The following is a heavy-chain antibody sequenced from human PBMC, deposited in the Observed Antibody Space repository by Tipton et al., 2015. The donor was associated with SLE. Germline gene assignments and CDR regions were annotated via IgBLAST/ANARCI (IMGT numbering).Heavy chain of an antibody. CDR3: ARDRTSRITIFGVARYGMDV. CDR2: ISGSGGST. J-gene: IGHJ6*02. Sequence: SLRLSCAASGFTFSSYSMNWVRQAPGKGLEWVSAISGSGGSTYYADSVKGRFTISRDNSKNTLYLQMNSLRAEDTAVYYCARDRTSRITIFGVARYGMDVWGQGTTVTVSS. D-gene: IGHD3-3*01. CDR1: GFTFSSYS. V-gene: IGHV3-23*01.